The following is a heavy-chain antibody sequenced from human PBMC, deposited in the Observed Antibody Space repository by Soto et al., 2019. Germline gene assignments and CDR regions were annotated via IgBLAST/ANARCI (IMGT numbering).Heavy chain of an antibody. J-gene: IGHJ5*02. D-gene: IGHD3-10*01. V-gene: IGHV3-11*06. CDR3: ARGSRRRYWFDP. CDR1: GFTFSDYY. CDR2: ISSSSSYT. Sequence: QVQLVESGGGLVKPGGSLRLSCAASGFTFSDYYMSWMRQAPGKGLEWVSYISSSSSYTNYADSVKGRFTISRDNAKNSLYLQMNSLRAEDTAVYYCARGSRRRYWFDPWGQGTLVTVSS.